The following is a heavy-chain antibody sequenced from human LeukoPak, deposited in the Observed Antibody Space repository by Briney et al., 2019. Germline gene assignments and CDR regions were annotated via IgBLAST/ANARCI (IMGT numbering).Heavy chain of an antibody. CDR2: ISNSGGST. CDR1: GFTFSSHA. D-gene: IGHD3-10*01. V-gene: IGHV3-23*01. Sequence: GGSLRLSCAASGFTFSSHAMSWVRQAPGKGLEWVSVISNSGGSTFYADSVKGRFTISRDNSKNTLYLQMNSLRAEDTAVYYCAKRASGSGTSLYYFDYWGQGTLVTVSS. CDR3: AKRASGSGTSLYYFDY. J-gene: IGHJ4*02.